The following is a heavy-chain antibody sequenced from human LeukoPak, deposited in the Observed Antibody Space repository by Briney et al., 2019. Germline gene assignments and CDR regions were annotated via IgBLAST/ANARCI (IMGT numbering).Heavy chain of an antibody. V-gene: IGHV4-34*01. D-gene: IGHD2-15*01. Sequence: PSETLSLTCAVYGGSFSGYYWSWIRQPPGKGLEWIGEINHSGSTNYNPSLKSRVTISVDTSKNQFSLKLSSVAAADTAVYYCARLGYCSGDNCYEETIDYWGQRTLVTVFS. CDR2: INHSGST. J-gene: IGHJ4*02. CDR1: GGSFSGYY. CDR3: ARLGYCSGDNCYEETIDY.